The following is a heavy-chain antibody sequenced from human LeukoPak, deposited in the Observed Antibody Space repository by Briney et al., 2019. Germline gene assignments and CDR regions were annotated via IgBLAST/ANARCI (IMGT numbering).Heavy chain of an antibody. D-gene: IGHD3-10*01. J-gene: IGHJ4*02. CDR3: AATRVCGGVLLRPNCLYFED. CDR2: IDYAGGST. V-gene: IGHV3-23*01. CDR1: GFTFNNYV. Sequence: PGGSLRLSCAASGFTFNNYVMSWVRQAPGRALEWVSGIDYAGGSTNYADSVQGRFTVSRDNSKNTLYLQMNSLRAEDTAIYYCAATRVCGGVLLRPNCLYFEDWGQGTLVTVSS.